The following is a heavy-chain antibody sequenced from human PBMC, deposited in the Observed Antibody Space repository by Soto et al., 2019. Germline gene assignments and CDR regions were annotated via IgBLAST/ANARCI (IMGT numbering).Heavy chain of an antibody. CDR1: GFTFSSHA. D-gene: IGHD2-21*01. V-gene: IGHV3-23*01. CDR3: ARDLWGYLH. J-gene: IGHJ4*02. Sequence: EVQLLESGGGLVQPGGALRLSCAASGFTFSSHAMSWVRQAPGKGLEWISSISAGSEGAYYADSVKGRFTISRDNSNNTLYLQMNSRRAADTAVYYCARDLWGYLHWGQGTLVTVSS. CDR2: ISAGSEGA.